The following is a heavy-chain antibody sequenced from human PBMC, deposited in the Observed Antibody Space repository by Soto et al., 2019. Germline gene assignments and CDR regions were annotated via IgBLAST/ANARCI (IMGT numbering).Heavy chain of an antibody. CDR1: GFTFSSYS. Sequence: PGGSLRLSCAASGFTFSSYSMNWVRQAPGKGLEWVSSISSSSSYIYYADSVKGRFTISRDNAKNSLYLQMNSLRAEDTAVYYCARDHLAYCGGDCYPQYFQHWGQGTLVTVSS. V-gene: IGHV3-21*01. CDR2: ISSSSSYI. CDR3: ARDHLAYCGGDCYPQYFQH. J-gene: IGHJ1*01. D-gene: IGHD2-21*02.